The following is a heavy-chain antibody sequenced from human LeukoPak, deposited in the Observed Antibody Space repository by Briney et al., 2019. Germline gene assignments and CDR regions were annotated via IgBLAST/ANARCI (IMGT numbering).Heavy chain of an antibody. D-gene: IGHD6-19*01. V-gene: IGHV4-39*07. CDR3: ARDTPGIAVALPY. CDR2: IYYSGST. Sequence: SETLSLTCTVFGGSISSSSYYWGWIRQPPGKGLEWIGSIYYSGSTYYNPSLKSRVTISVDTSKNQFSLKLSSVTAADTAVYYCARDTPGIAVALPYWGQGTLVTVSS. J-gene: IGHJ4*02. CDR1: GGSISSSSYY.